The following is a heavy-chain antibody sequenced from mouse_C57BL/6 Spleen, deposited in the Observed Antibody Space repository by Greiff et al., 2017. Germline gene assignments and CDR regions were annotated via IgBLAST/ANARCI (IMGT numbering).Heavy chain of an antibody. J-gene: IGHJ2*01. CDR3: ARSGIYYGSVYYFDY. Sequence: VQLQQSGPELVKPGASVKISCKASGYTFTDYYMNWVKQSHGKSLEWIGDINPNNGGTSYNQKFKGKATLTVDKSSSTAYMELRSLTSEDSAVYYCARSGIYYGSVYYFDYWGQGTTLTVSS. V-gene: IGHV1-26*01. D-gene: IGHD1-1*01. CDR2: INPNNGGT. CDR1: GYTFTDYY.